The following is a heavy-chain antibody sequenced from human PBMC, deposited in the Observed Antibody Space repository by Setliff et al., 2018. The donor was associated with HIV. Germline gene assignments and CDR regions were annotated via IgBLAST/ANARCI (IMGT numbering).Heavy chain of an antibody. J-gene: IGHJ5*01. Sequence: SETLSLTCAVSGDSIGTYSWHWIRQPPGKGLEWLGYIYGGGSTGYNPSLTSRVTMSADTPNNRFALKLSSVTAADTAVYYCARRAVQDGSVTSSNWFESWGQGTLVTVSS. CDR3: ARRAVQDGSVTSSNWFES. CDR2: IYGGGST. V-gene: IGHV4-4*09. CDR1: GDSIGTYS. D-gene: IGHD2-2*01.